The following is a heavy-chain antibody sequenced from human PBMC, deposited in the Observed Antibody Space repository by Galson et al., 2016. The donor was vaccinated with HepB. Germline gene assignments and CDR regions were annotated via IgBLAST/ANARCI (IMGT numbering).Heavy chain of an antibody. J-gene: IGHJ4*02. Sequence: SVKVSCKAPGYTFTGYYIHWVRQAPGQGLEWMAWINPNSGGTNFAQNFQGRVTMTRDTSITTVYMELSRLRSDDTAVYFCARDMAGTTIYLGYWGQGTLVTVSS. CDR2: INPNSGGT. V-gene: IGHV1-2*02. D-gene: IGHD1-1*01. CDR3: ARDMAGTTIYLGY. CDR1: GYTFTGYY.